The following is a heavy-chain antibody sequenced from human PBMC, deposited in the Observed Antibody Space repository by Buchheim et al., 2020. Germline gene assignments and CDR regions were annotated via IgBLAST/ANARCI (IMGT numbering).Heavy chain of an antibody. Sequence: QVQLVESGGGVVQPGRSLRLSCAASGFTFSSYGMHWVRQAPGKGLEWVAVIWYDGSNKYYADSVTGRFTISRDNSKNTLYLQMNSLRAEDTAVYYCARGIPDYGGNLYYYYMDVWGKGTT. CDR2: IWYDGSNK. J-gene: IGHJ6*03. D-gene: IGHD4-23*01. CDR1: GFTFSSYG. CDR3: ARGIPDYGGNLYYYYMDV. V-gene: IGHV3-33*01.